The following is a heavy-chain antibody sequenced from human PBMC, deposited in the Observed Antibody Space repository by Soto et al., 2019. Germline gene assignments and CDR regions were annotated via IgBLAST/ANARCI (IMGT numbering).Heavy chain of an antibody. D-gene: IGHD5-12*01. V-gene: IGHV5-51*01. CDR2: IYPSDSDT. CDR1: GYPFTTNW. Sequence: GESLKISCKGSGYPFTTNWIAWVRQMPGKGLERVGIIYPSDSDTTYSPSFRGQVTISVDKSTSTAYLQWSSLKASDNAIYYCARGSGYHNYWGQGTLVTVSS. J-gene: IGHJ4*02. CDR3: ARGSGYHNY.